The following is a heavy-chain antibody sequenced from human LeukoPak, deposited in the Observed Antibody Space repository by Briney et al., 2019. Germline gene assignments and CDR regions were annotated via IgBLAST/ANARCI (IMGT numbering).Heavy chain of an antibody. V-gene: IGHV3-9*01. D-gene: IGHD3-22*01. CDR1: GFTFDDYA. J-gene: IGHJ4*02. Sequence: PGGPLRLSCAASGFTFDDYAMHWVRQAPGKGLEWVSGISWNSGSIGYADSVKGRFTISRDNAKNSLYLQMNSLRAEDTALYYCAKGGQIVVVSTYDYWGQGTLVTVSS. CDR2: ISWNSGSI. CDR3: AKGGQIVVVSTYDY.